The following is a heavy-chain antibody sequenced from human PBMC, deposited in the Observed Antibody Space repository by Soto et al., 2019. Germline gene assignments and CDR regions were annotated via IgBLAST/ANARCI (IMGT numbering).Heavy chain of an antibody. Sequence: QVQLVQSGAEVKKPGASVKVSCKASGYTFTTYDISWVRQAPGQRLEWMGRISTYNGNTNYPQSLQGRLTMTTDTSTTPAYMELRNLRSDDTAVYYCARDPYHVLMVNAPNLYGMDVWGQGTTVTVSS. CDR2: ISTYNGNT. J-gene: IGHJ6*02. CDR1: GYTFTTYD. V-gene: IGHV1-18*01. CDR3: ARDPYHVLMVNAPNLYGMDV. D-gene: IGHD2-8*01.